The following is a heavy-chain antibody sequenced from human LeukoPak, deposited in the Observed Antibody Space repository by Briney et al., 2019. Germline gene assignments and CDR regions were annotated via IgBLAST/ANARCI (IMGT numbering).Heavy chain of an antibody. Sequence: SETLSLTCTVSGGSISNSNYYWGWIRQPPGKGLEWIGSIYYSGSTYYNPSLKSRVTISVDTSKNQFSLKLSSVTAADTAVYYCARGGRGSATTKPIDYWDQGTLVTVSS. D-gene: IGHD1-26*01. V-gene: IGHV4-39*07. J-gene: IGHJ4*02. CDR3: ARGGRGSATTKPIDY. CDR1: GGSISNSNYY. CDR2: IYYSGST.